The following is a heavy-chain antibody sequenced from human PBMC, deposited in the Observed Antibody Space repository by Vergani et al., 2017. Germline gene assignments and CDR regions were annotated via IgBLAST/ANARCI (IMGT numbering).Heavy chain of an antibody. V-gene: IGHV4-59*11. CDR2: INHSGST. CDR3: AREKRDPXFDY. Sequence: QVQLQESGPGLVKPSETLSLTCTVSGDSISSHYWSWIRQPPGKGLEWIGEINHSGSTNYNPSLKSRVTISVDTSKNQFSLKLSSVTAADTAVYFCAREKRDPXFDYWGQGTLVTVSS. CDR1: GDSISSHY. D-gene: IGHD5-24*01. J-gene: IGHJ4*02.